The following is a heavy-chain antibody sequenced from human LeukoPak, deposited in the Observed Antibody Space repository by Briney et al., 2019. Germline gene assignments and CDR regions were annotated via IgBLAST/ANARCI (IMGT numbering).Heavy chain of an antibody. Sequence: SETLSLTCAVYGGSFSGYYWSWIRQPPGKGLEWIGEINHSGSTNYNPSLKSRVTISVDTSKNQFSLKLSSVTAADTAVYYCASSTCDAIDPWGQGTLVTVSS. CDR3: ASSTCDAIDP. J-gene: IGHJ5*02. CDR1: GGSFSGYY. V-gene: IGHV4-34*01. CDR2: INHSGST. D-gene: IGHD2-2*01.